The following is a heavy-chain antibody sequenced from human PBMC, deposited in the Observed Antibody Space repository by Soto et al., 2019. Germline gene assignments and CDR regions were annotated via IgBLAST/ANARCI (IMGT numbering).Heavy chain of an antibody. V-gene: IGHV3-7*01. D-gene: IGHD2-15*01. CDR2: INQDGGEK. CDR1: GFTFSTYY. CDR3: VRDWGYCSGGTCYSVLDY. Sequence: GGSLRLSCAASGFTFSTYYMNWVRQAPGKGLEWVANINQDGGEKNYVDSVKGRFTISRDNAKRSLYLQMNSLRAEDTAVYHCVRDWGYCSGGTCYSVLDYWGQGTLVTVSS. J-gene: IGHJ4*02.